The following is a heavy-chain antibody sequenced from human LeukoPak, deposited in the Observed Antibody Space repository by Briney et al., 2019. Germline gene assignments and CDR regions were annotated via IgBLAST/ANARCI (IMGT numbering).Heavy chain of an antibody. D-gene: IGHD2-15*01. V-gene: IGHV3-53*01. Sequence: SGGSLRLSCTASGFTFSSYGMHWVRQAPGKGLEWVSVIYSDGGTYYSDYVKGRFTISRDYSKNTLYLQMSSLGVEDTAVYYCARDSKGPAFWGQGTLVTVSS. CDR2: IYSDGGT. J-gene: IGHJ4*02. CDR3: ARDSKGPAF. CDR1: GFTFSSYG.